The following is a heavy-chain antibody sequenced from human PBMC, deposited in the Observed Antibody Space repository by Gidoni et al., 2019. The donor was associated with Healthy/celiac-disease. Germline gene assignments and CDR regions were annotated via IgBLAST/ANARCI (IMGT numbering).Heavy chain of an antibody. V-gene: IGHV1-69*01. CDR3: AREKTVGASSPYYYYGMDV. CDR1: GVPFSRHS. J-gene: IGHJ6*02. D-gene: IGHD1-26*01. CDR2: IIPIFGTA. Sequence: QVQLVQSGAEVKKPGSSVKVSCKASGVPFSRHSISWVRKAPGQGLEWMGGIIPIFGTANYAQKFQGRVTITADESTSTAYMELSSLRSEDTAVYYCAREKTVGASSPYYYYGMDVWGQGTTVTVSS.